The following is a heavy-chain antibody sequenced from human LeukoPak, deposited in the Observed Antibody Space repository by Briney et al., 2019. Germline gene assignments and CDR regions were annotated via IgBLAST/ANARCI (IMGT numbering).Heavy chain of an antibody. CDR2: IYSGGST. V-gene: IGHV3-66*01. D-gene: IGHD4-23*01. Sequence: GGSLRLSCAASGFTVSSNYMSWVRQAPGKGLEWISVIYSGGSTYYADSVKGRFTISRDNSKNTLYLQMNSLRAEDTAVYYCARSPTPPYYYGMDVWGQGTTVTVSS. CDR3: ARSPTPPYYYGMDV. CDR1: GFTVSSNY. J-gene: IGHJ6*02.